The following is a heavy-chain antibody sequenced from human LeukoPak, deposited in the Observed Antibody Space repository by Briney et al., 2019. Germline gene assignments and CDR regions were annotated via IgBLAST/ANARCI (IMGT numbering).Heavy chain of an antibody. D-gene: IGHD6-13*01. Sequence: AASVKVSCKASGYTFTGYYMHWVRQAPGQGLEWMGWINPNSGGTNYAQKFQGRVTMTRDTSISTAYMELSRLRSDDTAVYYCARDWYSSSWLFDYWGQGTLVTVSS. J-gene: IGHJ4*02. V-gene: IGHV1-2*02. CDR1: GYTFTGYY. CDR3: ARDWYSSSWLFDY. CDR2: INPNSGGT.